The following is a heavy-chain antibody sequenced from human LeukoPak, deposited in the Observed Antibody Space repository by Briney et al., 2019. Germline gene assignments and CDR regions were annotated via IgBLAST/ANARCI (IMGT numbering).Heavy chain of an antibody. D-gene: IGHD3-9*01. CDR1: GYTFTSYG. Sequence: ASVKVSCKASGYTFTSYGISWVRQAPGQGLEWMGWISAYNGNTNYAQKLQGRVTMTTDTSTSTAYMELRSLRFEDTAVYYCARDVRGYFDWSYGMDVWGQGTTVTVSS. J-gene: IGHJ6*02. V-gene: IGHV1-18*01. CDR2: ISAYNGNT. CDR3: ARDVRGYFDWSYGMDV.